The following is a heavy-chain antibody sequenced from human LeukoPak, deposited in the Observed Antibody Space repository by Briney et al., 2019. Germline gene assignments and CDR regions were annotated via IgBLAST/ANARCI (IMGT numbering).Heavy chain of an antibody. D-gene: IGHD4/OR15-4a*01. CDR1: GDSISSSNYF. CDR3: VRDRYGGNRDSDY. CDR2: IYRSGNT. J-gene: IGHJ4*02. V-gene: IGHV4-39*01. Sequence: SETLSLTCIVSGDSISSSNYFWGWIRQPPGKGLEWIGSIYRSGNTYYNPSLKSRVTTSVDTSNNQFSLKLSSVTAADTAVYYCVRDRYGGNRDSDYWGQGTLVTVSS.